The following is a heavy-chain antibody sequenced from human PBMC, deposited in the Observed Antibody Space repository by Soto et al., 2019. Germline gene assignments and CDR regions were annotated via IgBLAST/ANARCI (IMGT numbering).Heavy chain of an antibody. J-gene: IGHJ4*02. CDR3: DTRPGGGGY. CDR1: GFTVSNNY. Sequence: EVQLVESGGGLIQPGGSLRLSCAVSGFTVSNNYMSWVRQAPGKGLEGVSVIYSGGYTAYGDSVKGRFTISRDNSKNTFFLQLNPLGPHSGAVFYWDTRPGGGGYWGQGTLVTVSS. V-gene: IGHV3-53*01. CDR2: IYSGGYT. D-gene: IGHD3-10*01.